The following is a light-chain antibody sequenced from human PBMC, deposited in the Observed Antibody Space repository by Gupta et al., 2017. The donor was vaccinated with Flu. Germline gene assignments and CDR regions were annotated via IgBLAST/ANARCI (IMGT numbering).Light chain of an antibody. CDR2: EDS. V-gene: IGLV3-21*02. Sequence: QSARITCGGNNMGSKSVHWYQQKPGPDPPLRCFEDSDRRSAMPDRFSGCNSGNNDTPTLSRADDGDEADDDYQVCANTSDHRVVFGGGTKLTVL. CDR3: QVCANTSDHRVV. CDR1: NMGSKS. J-gene: IGLJ3*02.